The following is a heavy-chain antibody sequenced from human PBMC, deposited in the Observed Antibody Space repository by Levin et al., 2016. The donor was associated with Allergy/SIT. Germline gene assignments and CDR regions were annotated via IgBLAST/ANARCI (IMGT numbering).Heavy chain of an antibody. CDR1: GGSISSSSYY. Sequence: SETLSLTCTVSGGSISSSSYYWGWIRQPPGKGLEWIGSIYYSGSTYYNPSLKSRVTISVDRSKNQFSLKLSSVTAADTAVYYCASATYHGEQWLVLAWGQGTLVTVSS. D-gene: IGHD6-19*01. CDR3: ASATYHGEQWLVLA. J-gene: IGHJ5*02. V-gene: IGHV4-39*07. CDR2: IYYSGST.